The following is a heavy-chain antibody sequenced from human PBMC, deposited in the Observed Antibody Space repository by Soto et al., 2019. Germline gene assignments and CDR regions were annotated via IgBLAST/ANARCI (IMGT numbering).Heavy chain of an antibody. Sequence: EVQLVESGGGLVKPGGSLRLSCAASGFTFSSYSMNWVRQAPGKGLEWVSSISSSSSYIYYADSVKGRFTISRDNAKNSLYLQMNGLRAKDTAVYYCARDDTAMVRYYYYGMDVWGQGTTVTVSS. D-gene: IGHD5-18*01. CDR1: GFTFSSYS. V-gene: IGHV3-21*01. J-gene: IGHJ6*02. CDR2: ISSSSSYI. CDR3: ARDDTAMVRYYYYGMDV.